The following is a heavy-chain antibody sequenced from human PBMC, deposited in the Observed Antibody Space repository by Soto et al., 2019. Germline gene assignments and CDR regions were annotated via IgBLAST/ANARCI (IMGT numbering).Heavy chain of an antibody. J-gene: IGHJ6*02. CDR1: GGSISSYY. V-gene: IGHV4-59*01. CDR3: ARDSMVRGLSYGMDV. CDR2: IYYSGRT. D-gene: IGHD3-10*01. Sequence: SETLSLTCTVSGGSISSYYWSWIRQPPGKGLEWIGYIYYSGRTNYNPSLKSRVTISVDTSKNQFSLKLRSVTAADTAVYYCARDSMVRGLSYGMDVWGQGTTVTVS.